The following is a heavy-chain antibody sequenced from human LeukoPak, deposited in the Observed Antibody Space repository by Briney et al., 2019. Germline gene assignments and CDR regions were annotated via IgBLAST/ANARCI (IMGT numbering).Heavy chain of an antibody. CDR1: RLTSSSYS. J-gene: IGHJ5*02. V-gene: IGHV3-48*01. D-gene: IGHD2-15*01. Sequence: GRSLRPSCGASRLTSSSYSMNWVRQAPGQGLEWVSYISSDSGARYYADSVKGRFTISRDNAKNSLYLQMYSLRAEDTAVYYCARATQPGFDPWGQGTLVTVSS. CDR2: ISSDSGAR. CDR3: ARATQPGFDP.